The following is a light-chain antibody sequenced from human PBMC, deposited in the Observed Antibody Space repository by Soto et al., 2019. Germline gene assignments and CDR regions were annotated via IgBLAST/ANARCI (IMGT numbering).Light chain of an antibody. J-gene: IGKJ2*01. CDR3: QQRSNWPPGYT. CDR1: QSVSSY. V-gene: IGKV3-11*01. Sequence: EIVLTQSPATLSLSPGERATLSCRASQSVSSYLAWYQQKPGQAPRLLIYDASNRATGIPARFSGSGSGTDVTLTISSLEPEDVAVYYCQQRSNWPPGYTFGQGTKLEIK. CDR2: DAS.